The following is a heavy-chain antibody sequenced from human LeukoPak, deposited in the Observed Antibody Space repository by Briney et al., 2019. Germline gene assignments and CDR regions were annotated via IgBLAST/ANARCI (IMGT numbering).Heavy chain of an antibody. D-gene: IGHD5-18*01. CDR1: GGTLSSYA. V-gene: IGHV1-69*13. CDR2: IIPIFATA. J-gene: IGHJ6*02. Sequence: SVKVSCEASGGTLSSYAISWVRQAPGQGLEWMGGIIPIFATANYAQKFQGRVTLIADESTSTAYMELSSLRSEDTAVYYCARDLYGYTYGYNHYYGLDVWGQGTTVTVSS. CDR3: ARDLYGYTYGYNHYYGLDV.